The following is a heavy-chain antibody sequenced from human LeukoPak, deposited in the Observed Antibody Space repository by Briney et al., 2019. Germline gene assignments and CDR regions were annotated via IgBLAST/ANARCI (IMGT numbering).Heavy chain of an antibody. D-gene: IGHD3-10*01. V-gene: IGHV4-59*01. CDR2: IYYSGST. Sequence: TSETLSLTCTVSGGSISSYYWSWIRQPPGKGLEWIGYIYYSGSTNYNPSLKSRVTISVDTSKNQFSLKLSSVTAADTAVYYCARDLGYYGSGSGYFDYWGQGTLVTVSS. CDR3: ARDLGYYGSGSGYFDY. J-gene: IGHJ4*02. CDR1: GGSISSYY.